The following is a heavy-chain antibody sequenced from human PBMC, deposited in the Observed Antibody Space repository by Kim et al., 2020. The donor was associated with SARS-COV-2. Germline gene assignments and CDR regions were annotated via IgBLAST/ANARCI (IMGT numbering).Heavy chain of an antibody. D-gene: IGHD6-13*01. CDR1: GYTFTSYA. V-gene: IGHV7-4-1*02. Sequence: ASVKVSCKASGYTFTSYAMNWVRQAPGQGLEWMGWINTNTGNPTYAQGFTGRFVFSLDTSVSTAYLQISSLKAEDTAVYYCARGKRIAAAGLNWFDPWGQGTLVTVSS. J-gene: IGHJ5*02. CDR2: INTNTGNP. CDR3: ARGKRIAAAGLNWFDP.